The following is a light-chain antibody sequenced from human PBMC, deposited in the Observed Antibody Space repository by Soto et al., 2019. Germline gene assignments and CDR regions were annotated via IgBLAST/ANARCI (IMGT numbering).Light chain of an antibody. CDR3: QQYGGSPLFT. CDR2: GAS. J-gene: IGKJ3*01. Sequence: ESVLTQSPGTLSLSPGERATLSCGASQGCTPAYLAWYQHKPGQAPRLLIYGASNRATGIPDRFSGSASGTDFTLTISRLEPEDFAVYSCQQYGGSPLFTFGPGTRVDFK. V-gene: IGKV3-20*01. CDR1: QGCTPAY.